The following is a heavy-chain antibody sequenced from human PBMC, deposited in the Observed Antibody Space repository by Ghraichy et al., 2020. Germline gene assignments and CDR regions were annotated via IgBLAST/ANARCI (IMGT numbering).Heavy chain of an antibody. J-gene: IGHJ4*02. CDR3: VKASTYYYDTSGYYFDY. D-gene: IGHD3-22*01. Sequence: GGSLRLSCSASGFTFSTYAMYWVRQAPGKGLEYVSAINSNGGSTYYADSVKGRFTISRDNSKTTLYLQMSSLRAEDTAVYFCVKASTYYYDTSGYYFDYWGQGTPVTVSS. CDR2: INSNGGST. CDR1: GFTFSTYA. V-gene: IGHV3-64D*06.